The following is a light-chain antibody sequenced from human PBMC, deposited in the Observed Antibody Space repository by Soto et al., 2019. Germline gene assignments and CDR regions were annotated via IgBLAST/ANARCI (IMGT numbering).Light chain of an antibody. CDR3: SSYAGGIKWV. V-gene: IGLV2-8*01. CDR2: DVT. CDR1: SSDVGAYNF. Sequence: QSALTQPPSASGSPGQSVTISCTGTSSDVGAYNFVSWYQQHPGKAPKFRIYDVTKRPSGVPDRFSGSKSGNTASLTVSGLQAEDEADYYCSSYAGGIKWVFGGGTKVTVL. J-gene: IGLJ3*02.